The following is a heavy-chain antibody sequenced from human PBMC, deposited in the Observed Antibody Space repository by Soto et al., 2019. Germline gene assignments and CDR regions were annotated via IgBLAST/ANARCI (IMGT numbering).Heavy chain of an antibody. D-gene: IGHD2-2*01. CDR3: ARERYQVISDGMDV. CDR1: GYTFTGYY. V-gene: IGHV1-2*02. J-gene: IGHJ6*02. CDR2: INPETGGT. Sequence: QVQLVQSGADVKTPGASVRVSCKASGYTFTGYYVHWVREAPGQGLEWMGWINPETGGTSYAQKCQGRVTLSRDTSINTADLEVSRLRFDDAAVYFCARERYQVISDGMDVWGQGTTVTVSS.